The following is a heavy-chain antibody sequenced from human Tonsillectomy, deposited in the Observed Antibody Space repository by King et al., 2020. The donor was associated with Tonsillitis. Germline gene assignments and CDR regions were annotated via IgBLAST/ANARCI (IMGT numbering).Heavy chain of an antibody. CDR1: GFAFSYYG. CDR2: IWYDGINR. Sequence: VQLVESGGGVVQPGRSLRLSCAASGFAFSYYGMHWVRQAPGKGLEWVAVIWYDGINRYYADSVKGRFTLSRDNSKNTLYLQMNSLRAEDTAVYYCASDPGVAAAAAEEDYYYGMDVWGQGTTVTVSS. V-gene: IGHV3-33*08. CDR3: ASDPGVAAAAAEEDYYYGMDV. J-gene: IGHJ6*02. D-gene: IGHD6-13*01.